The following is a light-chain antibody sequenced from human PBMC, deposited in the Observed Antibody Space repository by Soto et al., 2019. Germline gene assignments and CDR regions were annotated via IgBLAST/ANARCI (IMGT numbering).Light chain of an antibody. V-gene: IGKV3-20*01. CDR3: QQYGSSPPRWT. J-gene: IGKJ1*01. CDR2: GAS. CDR1: QSVSSSD. Sequence: EIVLTQSPGTLSLSPGERATLSCRASQSVSSSDLAWYQQTPGQATRLLIYGASSRATGIPDRFSGSGSGTDFTLTISRLEPEDFAVYYCQQYGSSPPRWTFGGGTKVEIK.